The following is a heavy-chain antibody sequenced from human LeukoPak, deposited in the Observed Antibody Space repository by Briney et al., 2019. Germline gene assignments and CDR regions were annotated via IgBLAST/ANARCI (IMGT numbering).Heavy chain of an antibody. J-gene: IGHJ1*01. V-gene: IGHV4-59*01. CDR1: GWSFSGYY. CDR2: IYYSGST. CDR3: ARAPGGNAGNFQH. D-gene: IGHD4-23*01. Sequence: PSETLSLTCAVYGWSFSGYYWGWIRQPPGKGLEWIGYIYYSGSTNYNPSLKSRVTISVDTSKNHFSLKLSSVTAADTAVYYCARAPGGNAGNFQHWGQGTLVTVSS.